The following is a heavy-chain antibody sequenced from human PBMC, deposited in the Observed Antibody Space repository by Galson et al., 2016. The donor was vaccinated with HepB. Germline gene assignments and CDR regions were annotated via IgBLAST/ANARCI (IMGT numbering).Heavy chain of an antibody. V-gene: IGHV3-74*01. Sequence: SLRLSCAGSGFTFSNHYMHWVRQAPGKGLVWVSRINSDGSNANYADSVKGRFTISRDNARNTLYLHVNSLRAEDAAVYYGARENGDYLFIDYWGQGTLVTVSS. J-gene: IGHJ4*02. CDR3: ARENGDYLFIDY. CDR2: INSDGSNA. D-gene: IGHD4-17*01. CDR1: GFTFSNHY.